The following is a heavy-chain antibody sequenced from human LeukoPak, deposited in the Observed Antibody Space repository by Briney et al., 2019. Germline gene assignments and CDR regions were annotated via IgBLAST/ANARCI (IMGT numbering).Heavy chain of an antibody. CDR1: GYTFTSYG. CDR3: ARAVGDYGDYLGGYFDY. D-gene: IGHD4-17*01. CDR2: ISAYNGNT. J-gene: IGHJ4*02. Sequence: ASVKVSCKASGYTFTSYGISWVRQAPGQGLEWMGWISAYNGNTNYAQKLQGRVTMTTDTSTSTAYMELRSLRSDDTAVYYCARAVGDYGDYLGGYFDYWGQGTLVTVSS. V-gene: IGHV1-18*01.